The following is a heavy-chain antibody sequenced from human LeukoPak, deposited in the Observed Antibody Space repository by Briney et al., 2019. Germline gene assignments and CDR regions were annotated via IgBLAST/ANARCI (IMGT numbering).Heavy chain of an antibody. J-gene: IGHJ3*02. CDR1: GGSFSGYY. Sequence: SETLSLTCAVYGGSFSGYYWSWIRQPPGKGLEWIGEINHSGSTNYNPSLKSRVTISVDTSKNQFSLKLNSVTAADTAVYYCARDGAATVSGYAFDIWGQGTMVTVSS. D-gene: IGHD6-19*01. CDR3: ARDGAATVSGYAFDI. CDR2: INHSGST. V-gene: IGHV4-34*01.